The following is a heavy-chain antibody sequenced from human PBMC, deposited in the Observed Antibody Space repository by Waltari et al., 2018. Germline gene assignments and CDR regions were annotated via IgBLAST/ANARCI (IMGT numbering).Heavy chain of an antibody. D-gene: IGHD3-3*01. CDR3: ARDGFLEWYPLDY. J-gene: IGHJ4*02. CDR2: INPNRGCR. CDR1: GYTFTGYY. Sequence: QVQLVQSGAEVKKPGASVKVSCKASGYTFTGYYMHWVRQAPGKGLEWKGWINPNRGCRKLAQKCQGRVTMTGDTSISTAYMELSRLRSDDTAVYYCARDGFLEWYPLDYWGQGTLVTVSS. V-gene: IGHV1-2*02.